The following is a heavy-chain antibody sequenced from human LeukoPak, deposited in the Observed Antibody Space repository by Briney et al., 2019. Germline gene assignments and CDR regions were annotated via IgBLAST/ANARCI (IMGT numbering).Heavy chain of an antibody. D-gene: IGHD2-21*02. J-gene: IGHJ3*02. CDR1: GFTLSSYE. Sequence: GGSLRLSCTVSGFTLSSYEMSWIRQAPGKGLEWVSSIDYDGGSGHYADSVKGRFTISRDNSNNTLFLHLNSLRAEDTAVYYCARDGIHCGGDCYENAFDIWGQGTMVTVSS. V-gene: IGHV3-23*01. CDR2: IDYDGGSG. CDR3: ARDGIHCGGDCYENAFDI.